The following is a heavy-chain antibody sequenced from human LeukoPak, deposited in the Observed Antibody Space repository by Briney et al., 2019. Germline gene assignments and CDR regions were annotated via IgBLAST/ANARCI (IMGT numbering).Heavy chain of an antibody. D-gene: IGHD2-2*01. CDR1: GGSFSGYY. CDR2: INHNGST. J-gene: IGHJ6*03. CDR3: ARGRGNIVVVPGYMDV. Sequence: SETLSLTCAVYGGSFSGYYWSWIRQPPGKGLEWIGEINHNGSTNYNSSLKSQVTISVDTSKNQFSLKLSSVTAADTAVYYCARGRGNIVVVPGYMDVWGKGTTVTVSS. V-gene: IGHV4-34*01.